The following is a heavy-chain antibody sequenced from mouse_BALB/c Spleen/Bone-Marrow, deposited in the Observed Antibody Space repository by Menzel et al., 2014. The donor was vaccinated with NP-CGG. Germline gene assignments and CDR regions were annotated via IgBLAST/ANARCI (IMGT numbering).Heavy chain of an antibody. V-gene: IGHV3-8*02. CDR1: GDSITSGY. CDR2: ISYSGST. J-gene: IGHJ1*01. Sequence: EVKLVESGPSLVKPSQTLSLTCSVTGDSITSGYWNWIRKFPGNKLEYMGYISYSGSTYYNPSLKSRISITRDTSKNQYYPQLNSVTTEDTATYYCARIYYDSHWYFDVWGAGTTVTVSS. CDR3: ARIYYDSHWYFDV. D-gene: IGHD2-4*01.